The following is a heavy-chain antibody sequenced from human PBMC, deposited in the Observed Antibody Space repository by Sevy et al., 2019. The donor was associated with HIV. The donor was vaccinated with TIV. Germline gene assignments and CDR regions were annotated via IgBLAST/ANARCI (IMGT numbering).Heavy chain of an antibody. V-gene: IGHV3-66*01. D-gene: IGHD7-27*01. Sequence: GGSLRLSCAASGFTVSNNYMSWVRQAPGKGLEWVSVIYSGGSTYYGDSVKGGFTMSRDNSKNTLYLQMNSLRAEDTAVYYCGREVFNWGWNGQNYYYGMDVWGQGTTVTVSS. CDR2: IYSGGST. J-gene: IGHJ6*02. CDR1: GFTVSNNY. CDR3: GREVFNWGWNGQNYYYGMDV.